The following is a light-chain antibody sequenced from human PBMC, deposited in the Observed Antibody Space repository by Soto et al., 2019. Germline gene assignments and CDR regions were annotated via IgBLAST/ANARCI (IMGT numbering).Light chain of an antibody. CDR2: DDS. J-gene: IGLJ2*01. CDR1: NIGSKT. Sequence: SYELTQPPSVSVAPGRTARISCGGNNIGSKTVHWYQQKPGQAPVLVVHDDSDRPSGIPERFSGSNSASTATLTISRVEAGDEADYYCQVWDSSVEVVFGGGTKLTVL. CDR3: QVWDSSVEVV. V-gene: IGLV3-21*02.